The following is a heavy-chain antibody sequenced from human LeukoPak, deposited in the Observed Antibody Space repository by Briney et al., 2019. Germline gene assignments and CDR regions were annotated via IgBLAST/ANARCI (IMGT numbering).Heavy chain of an antibody. Sequence: GGSLRLSCAASGFTFSSYAMSWVRQAPGKGLEWVSAISGSGGSTYYADSVKGRFTISRDNSKNTLYLQMNSLRAEDTAVYYCAEGQFPTTVTTSFFDYWGQGTLVTVSS. J-gene: IGHJ4*02. CDR3: AEGQFPTTVTTSFFDY. CDR1: GFTFSSYA. D-gene: IGHD4-17*01. V-gene: IGHV3-23*01. CDR2: ISGSGGST.